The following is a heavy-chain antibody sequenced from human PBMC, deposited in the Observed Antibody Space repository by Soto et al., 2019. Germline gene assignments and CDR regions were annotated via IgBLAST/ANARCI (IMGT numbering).Heavy chain of an antibody. CDR2: IYYSGST. V-gene: IGHV4-59*01. J-gene: IGHJ6*02. CDR1: GGSISSYY. D-gene: IGHD5-18*01. Sequence: PSETLSLTCTVSGGSISSYYWSWIRQPPVKVLEWIGYIYYSGSTNYNPSLKSRVTISVDTSKNQFSLKLSSVTAADTAVYYCARGGGPQLWFKSNYYGMDVWGQGTTVTVSS. CDR3: ARGGGPQLWFKSNYYGMDV.